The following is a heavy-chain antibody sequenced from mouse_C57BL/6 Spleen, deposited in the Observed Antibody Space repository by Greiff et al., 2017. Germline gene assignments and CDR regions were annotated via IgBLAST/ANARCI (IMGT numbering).Heavy chain of an antibody. Sequence: VHLVESGAELVRPGTSVKVSCKASGYAFTNYLIEWVKQRPGQGLEWIGVINPGSGGTNYNEKFKGKATLTADKSSSTAYMQLSSLTSEDSAVXFCAREDTMITSGYFDYWGQGTTLTVSS. V-gene: IGHV1-54*01. D-gene: IGHD2-4*01. J-gene: IGHJ2*01. CDR2: INPGSGGT. CDR1: GYAFTNYL. CDR3: AREDTMITSGYFDY.